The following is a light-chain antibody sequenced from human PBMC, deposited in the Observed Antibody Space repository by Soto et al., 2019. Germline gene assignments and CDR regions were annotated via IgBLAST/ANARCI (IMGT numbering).Light chain of an antibody. Sequence: DIVLTQSPAPLSLSPGERATLSCRARQSVSSSLAWYHQKPGQAPRLLIYDASNRATGIPARFSGSGSGTDFTLTISSLEPEDFAVYYCQQRSNWPPTITFGQGTRLEIK. J-gene: IGKJ5*01. V-gene: IGKV3-11*01. CDR1: QSVSSS. CDR3: QQRSNWPPTIT. CDR2: DAS.